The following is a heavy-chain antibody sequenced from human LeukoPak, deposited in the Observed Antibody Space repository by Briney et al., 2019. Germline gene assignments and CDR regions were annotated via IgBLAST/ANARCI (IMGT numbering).Heavy chain of an antibody. Sequence: SETLFLTCTVSGGSISSHYWSWIRQPPGKGLEWIGYIYYSGSTNYNPSLKSRVIISVDTSKNQFSLKLSSVTAADTAVYYCARDPSGWYYFDYWGQGTLVTVSS. J-gene: IGHJ4*02. D-gene: IGHD6-19*01. CDR1: GGSISSHY. CDR3: ARDPSGWYYFDY. V-gene: IGHV4-59*11. CDR2: IYYSGST.